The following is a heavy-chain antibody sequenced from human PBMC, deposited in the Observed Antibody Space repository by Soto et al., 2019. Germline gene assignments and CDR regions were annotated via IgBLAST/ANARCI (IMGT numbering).Heavy chain of an antibody. CDR3: AKGQHCSSTSCYFYYYGMDV. Sequence: PGGSLRLSCAASGFTFSTYGVHWVRQAPGKGLELVAVISYDGSNKYYADSVKGRLTISRDNSKNTMYLQMNSLRAEDTAVYYCAKGQHCSSTSCYFYYYGMDVWGQGTTVTVSS. CDR1: GFTFSTYG. J-gene: IGHJ6*02. CDR2: ISYDGSNK. V-gene: IGHV3-30*18. D-gene: IGHD2-2*01.